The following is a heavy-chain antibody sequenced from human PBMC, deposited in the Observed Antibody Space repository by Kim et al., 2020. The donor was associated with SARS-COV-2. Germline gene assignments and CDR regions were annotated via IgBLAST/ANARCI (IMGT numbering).Heavy chain of an antibody. D-gene: IGHD3-9*01. CDR1: GGSISSYY. J-gene: IGHJ2*01. CDR3: ARDPRRCLQLTNYWYFDL. V-gene: IGHV4-59*01. CDR2: IYYSGST. Sequence: SETLSLTCTVSGGSISSYYWSWIRQPPGKGLEWIGYIYYSGSTNYNPSLKSRVTISVDTSKNQFSLKLSSVTAADTAVYYCARDPRRCLQLTNYWYFDLWGRGTRVTVSS.